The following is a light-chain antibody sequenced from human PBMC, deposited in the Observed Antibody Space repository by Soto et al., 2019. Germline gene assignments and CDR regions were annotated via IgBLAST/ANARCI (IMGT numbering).Light chain of an antibody. CDR3: SSYSDSDTKV. J-gene: IGLJ1*01. Sequence: QSVLTQPASVSGSPGQSITISCGGTSSDVGAYIYVSWYQQYPGKAPKLIIYEVNNRPSGVSGRFSGSKSDTTAYLTISGLQADDEADYYCSSYSDSDTKVFGTGTKVTVL. CDR2: EVN. CDR1: SSDVGAYIY. V-gene: IGLV2-14*03.